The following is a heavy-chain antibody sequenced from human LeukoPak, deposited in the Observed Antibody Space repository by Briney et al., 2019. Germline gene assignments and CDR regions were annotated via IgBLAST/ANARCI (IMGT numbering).Heavy chain of an antibody. CDR2: IYPGDSGS. CDR1: GYSFTNYW. CDR3: ARLGITGTTLYYFDY. V-gene: IGHV5-51*01. J-gene: IGHJ4*02. Sequence: NPGESLKISCKGSGYSFTNYWIGWVRQMPGKGLQWMGLIYPGDSGSKYSPPFQGQVTMSADKSINTAYLQWSSLKASDTAMYYCARLGITGTTLYYFDYWGQGTLVTVSS. D-gene: IGHD1-20*01.